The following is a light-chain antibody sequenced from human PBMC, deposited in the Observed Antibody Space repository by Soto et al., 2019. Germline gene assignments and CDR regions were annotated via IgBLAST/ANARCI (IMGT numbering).Light chain of an antibody. V-gene: IGLV1-51*01. Sequence: QSVLTQSPSVSASPGQKVTISCSGSSSNIGSNYVSWYQQFPDTAPKLLIYDNIKRPSGIPDRSSGSKSGTSAPLVITGLHNGDEADYYCGTWDGSRNWVFGGGTKVTVL. J-gene: IGLJ3*02. CDR1: SSNIGSNY. CDR2: DNI. CDR3: GTWDGSRNWV.